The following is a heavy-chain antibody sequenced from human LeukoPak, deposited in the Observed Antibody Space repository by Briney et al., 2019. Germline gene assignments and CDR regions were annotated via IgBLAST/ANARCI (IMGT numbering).Heavy chain of an antibody. CDR3: AVPYSGSQPHTNYYYGMDV. CDR1: GGSFSGYY. J-gene: IGHJ6*02. V-gene: IGHV4-34*01. D-gene: IGHD5-12*01. CDR2: INHSGST. Sequence: PSETLSLTCAVYGGSFSGYYWSWIRQPPGKGLEWIGEINHSGSTNYNPSLKSRVTISVDTSKNQFSLKLSSVTAADTAVYYCAVPYSGSQPHTNYYYGMDVWGQGTTVTVSS.